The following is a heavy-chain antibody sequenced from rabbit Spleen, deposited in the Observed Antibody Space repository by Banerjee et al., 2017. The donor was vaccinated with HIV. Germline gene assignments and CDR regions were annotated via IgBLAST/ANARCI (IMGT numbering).Heavy chain of an antibody. CDR3: ARDTGSSFSSYGMDL. J-gene: IGHJ6*01. CDR2: IAGSSSGFT. D-gene: IGHD8-1*01. CDR1: GFDFSSYYM. Sequence: QEQLVESGGGLVEPEGSLKLSCKASGFDFSSYYMSWVRQAPGKGLEWISCIAGSSSGFTYSASWAKGRFTISKTSSTTVTLQMTSLTAADTATYFCARDTGSSFSSYGMDLWGQGTLVTVS. V-gene: IGHV1S45*01.